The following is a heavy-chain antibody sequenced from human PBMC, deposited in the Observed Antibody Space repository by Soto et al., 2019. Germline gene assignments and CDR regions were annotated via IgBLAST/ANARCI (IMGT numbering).Heavy chain of an antibody. V-gene: IGHV4-59*08. CDR3: ARRNKLWTSDY. CDR2: IYYSGST. J-gene: IGHJ4*02. D-gene: IGHD5-18*01. CDR1: GGSISSYY. Sequence: PSETLSLTCTVSGGSISSYYWSWIRQPPGKGLEWIGYIYYSGSTNYNPSLKSRVTISVDTSKDQFSLKLSSVTAADTAVYYCARRNKLWTSDYWGQGTLVTVSS.